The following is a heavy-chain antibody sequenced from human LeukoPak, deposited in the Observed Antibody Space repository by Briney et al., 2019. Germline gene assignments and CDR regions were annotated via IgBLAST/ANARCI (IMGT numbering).Heavy chain of an antibody. V-gene: IGHV4-39*01. D-gene: IGHD4-11*01. CDR3: ATDDYSNYGY. J-gene: IGHJ4*02. Sequence: SETLSLTCTVSGGSISSSSYYWGWIRQPPGKGLEWIGSIYYSGSTYYNPSPKSRVTISVDTSKNQFSLKLSSVTAADTAVYYCATDDYSNYGYWGQGTLVTVSS. CDR2: IYYSGST. CDR1: GGSISSSSYY.